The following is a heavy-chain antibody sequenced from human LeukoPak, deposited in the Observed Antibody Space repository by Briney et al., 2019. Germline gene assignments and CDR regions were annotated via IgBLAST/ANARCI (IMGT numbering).Heavy chain of an antibody. CDR1: GYTFTSYD. CDR2: MNPNSGNT. CDR3: ARDRGYDPYNWFDP. D-gene: IGHD5-12*01. J-gene: IGHJ5*02. Sequence: ASVKVSCKASGYTFTSYDINWVRQATGQGLEWMGWMNPNSGNTGYAQKFQGRVTMTRNTSISTAYMELSSLRSEDTAVYYCARDRGYDPYNWFDPWGQGTLVTVSS. V-gene: IGHV1-8*01.